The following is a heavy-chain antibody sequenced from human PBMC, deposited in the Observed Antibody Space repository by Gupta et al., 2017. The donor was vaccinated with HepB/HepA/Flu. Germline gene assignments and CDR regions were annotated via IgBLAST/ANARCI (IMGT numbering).Heavy chain of an antibody. V-gene: IGHV1-2*02. D-gene: IGHD5-18*01. CDR1: GYSFTGYF. CDR3: ARDVGGGYNYFPATAYFSH. Sequence: QVQLVQSGAEVKKPGASVKVSCKTSGYSFTGYFIHWVRQAPGQGLEWMGWTNPNTGGTKFAQNFQGRVTLTRDTSITTIDMELARLRSDDTAMYYCARDVGGGYNYFPATAYFSHWGQGTLVTVS. CDR2: TNPNTGGT. J-gene: IGHJ1*01.